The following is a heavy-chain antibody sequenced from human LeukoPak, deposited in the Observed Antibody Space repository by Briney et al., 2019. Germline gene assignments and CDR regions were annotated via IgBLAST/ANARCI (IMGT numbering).Heavy chain of an antibody. CDR2: INHSGST. J-gene: IGHJ3*02. Sequence: SETLSLTCAVYGWSFGGYDWSWIRQPPGKGLEWIGEINHSGSTNYNPSLKSRVTISVDTSQNQFSLKLSSVTAADTAVYYCASSSGRGAFDIWGQGTMVTVSS. CDR3: ASSSGRGAFDI. D-gene: IGHD6-19*01. CDR1: GWSFGGYD. V-gene: IGHV4-34*01.